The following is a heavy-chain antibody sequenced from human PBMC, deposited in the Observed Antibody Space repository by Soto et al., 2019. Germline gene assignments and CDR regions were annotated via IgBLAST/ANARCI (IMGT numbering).Heavy chain of an antibody. CDR1: GYTFTSYA. Sequence: ASVKVSCKASGYTFTSYAMHWVRQAPGQRLEWMGWINAGNGNTKYSQKFQGRVTITRDTTASTAYMELSSLRSEDTAVYYCARDHSSGGYELDYDYCGMDVWGQGTTVTVSS. CDR2: INAGNGNT. V-gene: IGHV1-3*01. J-gene: IGHJ6*02. D-gene: IGHD6-19*01. CDR3: ARDHSSGGYELDYDYCGMDV.